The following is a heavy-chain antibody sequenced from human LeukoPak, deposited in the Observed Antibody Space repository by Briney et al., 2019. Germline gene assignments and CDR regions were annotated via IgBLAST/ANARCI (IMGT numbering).Heavy chain of an antibody. CDR2: IWYDGSNK. CDR1: GFTFSSYG. J-gene: IGHJ3*02. CDR3: AKGPGELGGAFDI. Sequence: GGSLRLSCAASGFTFSSYGMHWVRQAPGKGLEWVAVIWYDGSNKYYADSVKGRFTISRDNSKNTLYLQMNSLRAEDTAVYYCAKGPGELGGAFDIWGQGTMVTVSS. D-gene: IGHD1-26*01. V-gene: IGHV3-33*06.